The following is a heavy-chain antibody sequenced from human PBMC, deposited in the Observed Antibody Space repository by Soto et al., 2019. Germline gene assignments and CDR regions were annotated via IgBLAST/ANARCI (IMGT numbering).Heavy chain of an antibody. CDR1: GFTFTSYA. J-gene: IGHJ6*02. V-gene: IGHV3-23*01. CDR3: ADDYYGMEG. Sequence: GGSLRLSCAASGFTFTSYAMSWVRQAPGKGLEWVSAISGTGGSTNYADSVKGRFTISRDNSKNTLYLQMNSLRAEDTAVYYCADDYYGMEGWGQGITVTVAS. CDR2: ISGTGGST.